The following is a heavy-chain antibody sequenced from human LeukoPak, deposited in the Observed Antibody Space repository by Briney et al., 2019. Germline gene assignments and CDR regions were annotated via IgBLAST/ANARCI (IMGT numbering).Heavy chain of an antibody. CDR2: IKQDGSEK. D-gene: IGHD3-10*01. CDR3: ARDGEAYYFDY. CDR1: GFTFSSYW. Sequence: GGSLRLSCSASGFTFSSYWMSWVRQAPGKGLEWVANIKQDGSEKYYVDSVKGRFTISRDNAKNSLYLQMNSLRAEDTAVYYCARDGEAYYFDYWGQGTLVTVSS. J-gene: IGHJ4*02. V-gene: IGHV3-7*01.